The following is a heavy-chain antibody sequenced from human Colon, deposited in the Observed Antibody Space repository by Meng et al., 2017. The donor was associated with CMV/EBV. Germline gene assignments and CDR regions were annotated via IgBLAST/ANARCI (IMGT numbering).Heavy chain of an antibody. Sequence: ASVKVSCKASGYTFTTYGLSWVRQAPGQGLEWLGWISAYYGSTTYAQSLQGRLTLTRDTSTNTAYVELGSLRSDDTAVYYCARVEDSYYYYGMDVWGQGTTVTVSS. J-gene: IGHJ6*02. V-gene: IGHV1-18*01. CDR3: ARVEDSYYYYGMDV. CDR2: ISAYYGST. CDR1: GYTFTTYG.